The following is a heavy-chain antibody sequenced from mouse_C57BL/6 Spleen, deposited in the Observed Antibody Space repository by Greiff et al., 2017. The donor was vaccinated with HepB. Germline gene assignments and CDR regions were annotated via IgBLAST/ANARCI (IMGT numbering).Heavy chain of an antibody. CDR2: IYPRSGNT. Sequence: VQLQQSGAELARPGASVKLSCKASGYTFTSYGISWVKQRTGQGLEWIGEIYPRSGNTYYNEKFKGKATLTADKSSSTAYMELRSLTSEDSAVYFCARAGFTTVVASDYWGQGTTLTVSS. D-gene: IGHD1-1*01. CDR1: GYTFTSYG. CDR3: ARAGFTTVVASDY. V-gene: IGHV1-81*01. J-gene: IGHJ2*01.